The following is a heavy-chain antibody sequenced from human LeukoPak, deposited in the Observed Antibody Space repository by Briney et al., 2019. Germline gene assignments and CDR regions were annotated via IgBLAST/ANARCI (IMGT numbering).Heavy chain of an antibody. V-gene: IGHV3-11*06. CDR3: ARSGYSGYDRLDY. J-gene: IGHJ4*02. Sequence: GGSLRLSCAASGFTFSDYYMSWIRQAPGKGLEWVSYISSSSSYTNYADSVKGRFTISRDNAKNSLYLQMNSLRAEDTAVCYCARSGYSGYDRLDYWGQGTLVTVSS. D-gene: IGHD5-12*01. CDR2: ISSSSSYT. CDR1: GFTFSDYY.